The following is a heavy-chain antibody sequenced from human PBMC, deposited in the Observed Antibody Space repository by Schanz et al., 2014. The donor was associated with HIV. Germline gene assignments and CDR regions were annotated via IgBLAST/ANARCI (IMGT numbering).Heavy chain of an antibody. J-gene: IGHJ6*02. V-gene: IGHV3-30*03. CDR1: RFTFSNFG. CDR2: ISYDGSFQ. D-gene: IGHD2-21*01. Sequence: QVQLVESGGGVVQPGRSLRLSCAASRFTFSNFGMHWVRQAPGKGLEWVTFISYDGSFQYYADSVKGRFTISRDNSKNTLYLQMNSLRVEDTAVYYCARDWLGERDYYYGMDVWGQGTTVTVSS. CDR3: ARDWLGERDYYYGMDV.